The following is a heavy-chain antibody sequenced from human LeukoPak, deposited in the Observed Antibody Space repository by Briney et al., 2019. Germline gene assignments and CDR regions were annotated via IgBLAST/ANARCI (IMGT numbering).Heavy chain of an antibody. V-gene: IGHV6-1*01. J-gene: IGHJ2*01. Sequence: SQTLSLTCAISGDSLSSNSASWNWLRQSPSRGLEWLGRTYYRSKWYNEYAVSVKSRITINPDTSKNQFSLQLNSVTPEDTAAYYCARAQGYLDLWGRGTLVTVS. CDR1: GDSLSSNSAS. CDR3: ARAQGYLDL. CDR2: TYYRSKWYN.